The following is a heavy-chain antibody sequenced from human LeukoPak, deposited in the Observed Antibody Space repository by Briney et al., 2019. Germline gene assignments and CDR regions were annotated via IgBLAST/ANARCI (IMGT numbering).Heavy chain of an antibody. CDR1: GFSFSGHW. CDR3: ARGPNSNWSGLDF. J-gene: IGHJ4*02. Sequence: GGSLRLSCTASGFSFSGHWMHWARQLPGKGLVWVSRISPTGSTTSYADSVKGRFTVSRDNAKDTLYLQVNNLRAEDTAVYYCARGPNSNWSGLDFWGQGTLLTVS. D-gene: IGHD6-6*01. CDR2: ISPTGSTT. V-gene: IGHV3-74*01.